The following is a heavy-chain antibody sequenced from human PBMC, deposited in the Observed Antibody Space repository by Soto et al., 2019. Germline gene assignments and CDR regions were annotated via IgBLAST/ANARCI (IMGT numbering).Heavy chain of an antibody. CDR2: ICHDGSGI. CDR1: GSIFNGYG. V-gene: IGHV3-33*01. CDR3: ARALRGRGTTVTPLNYYYMDV. Sequence: PGGSLRLSCVVPGSIFNGYGMHWVRQAPGKGLEWVAGICHDGSGIYYADSVKGRFTISRDNSKNTLYLQMGSLRAEDMAVYYCARALRGRGTTVTPLNYYYMDVWGKGTTVTVSS. D-gene: IGHD4-4*01. J-gene: IGHJ6*03.